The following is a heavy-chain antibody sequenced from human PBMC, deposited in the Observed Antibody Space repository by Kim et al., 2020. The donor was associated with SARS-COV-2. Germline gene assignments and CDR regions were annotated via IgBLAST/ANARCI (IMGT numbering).Heavy chain of an antibody. D-gene: IGHD1-26*01. Sequence: GGSLRLSCAASGFTFSSYGMSWVRQAPGKGLEWVSAISDSGGSTYYADSVKGRFTISRDNSKNTLYLQMNSLRAEDTAVYYCAKAPLSGSQRGYYDYWGQGTLVTVSS. CDR2: ISDSGGST. V-gene: IGHV3-23*01. J-gene: IGHJ4*02. CDR3: AKAPLSGSQRGYYDY. CDR1: GFTFSSYG.